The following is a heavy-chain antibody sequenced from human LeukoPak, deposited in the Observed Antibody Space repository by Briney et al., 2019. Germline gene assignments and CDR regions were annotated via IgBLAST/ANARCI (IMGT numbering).Heavy chain of an antibody. J-gene: IGHJ4*02. CDR1: GFTFSSYA. CDR3: AKDLAAIAMVRGVITAGDY. CDR2: ISGSGGST. V-gene: IGHV3-23*01. D-gene: IGHD3-10*01. Sequence: GGSLRLSCAASGFTFSSYAMSWVRQAPGKGLEWVSAISGSGGSTYYADSVKGRFTISRDNSKNTLYLQMNSLRAEHTAVYYCAKDLAAIAMVRGVITAGDYWGQGTLVTVSS.